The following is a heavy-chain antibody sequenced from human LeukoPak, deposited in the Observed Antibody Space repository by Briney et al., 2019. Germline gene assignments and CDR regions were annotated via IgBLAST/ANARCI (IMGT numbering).Heavy chain of an antibody. J-gene: IGHJ4*02. Sequence: GGALRLSRAASGFTLRSYPIRWVRQAPGKGLAWVSAISGSGGSTYYADSVKGRFTISRDNSKNTLYLQMNSLRAEDTAVYYCAKGIGSGWFWAFDYWGQGTLVTVSS. D-gene: IGHD6-19*01. CDR2: ISGSGGST. CDR3: AKGIGSGWFWAFDY. V-gene: IGHV3-23*01. CDR1: GFTLRSYP.